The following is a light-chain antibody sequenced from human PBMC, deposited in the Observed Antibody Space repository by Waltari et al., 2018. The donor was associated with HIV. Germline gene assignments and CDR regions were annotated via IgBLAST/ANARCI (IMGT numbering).Light chain of an antibody. CDR1: SPNLGAGYA. J-gene: IGLJ3*02. Sequence: QSVLTQPPSVSGAPGQRVTLSCTGRSPNLGAGYAVQWYQQLPGAAPKLLIFGADIRPSGVPDRFSGSKSGRSASLAISGLQSDDEADYFCQSYDTDLKSGVFGGGTKVTVL. CDR2: GAD. V-gene: IGLV1-40*01. CDR3: QSYDTDLKSGV.